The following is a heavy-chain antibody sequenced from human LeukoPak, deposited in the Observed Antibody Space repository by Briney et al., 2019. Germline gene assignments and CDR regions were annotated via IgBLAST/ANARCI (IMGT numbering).Heavy chain of an antibody. Sequence: SETLSLTCTVSGGSISSSSYSWGWLRQPPGKGLEWIGSIYYSGTTYYNPSLKRRVTISVDTSKIQFSLKLSSVAATDTAVYFCARLRFDFWSGYTHPYFDYWGQGTLVTVSS. D-gene: IGHD3-3*01. CDR2: IYYSGTT. CDR3: ARLRFDFWSGYTHPYFDY. V-gene: IGHV4-39*01. J-gene: IGHJ4*02. CDR1: GGSISSSSYS.